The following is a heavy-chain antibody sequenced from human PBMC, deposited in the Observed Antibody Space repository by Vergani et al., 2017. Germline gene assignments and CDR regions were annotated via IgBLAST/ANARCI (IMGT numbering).Heavy chain of an antibody. CDR2: IRSKAYGGTT. Sequence: EVQLVESGEGLLQPGRSLRLSFTASGFTFGDYAMSCFRQAPGKGREWEGFIRSKAYGGTTENAASVKGRFTISRDDSKSIAYLQMNSLKTEDTAVYYCTRDGPWELPLLYWGQGTLVTVSS. D-gene: IGHD1-26*01. V-gene: IGHV3-49*03. CDR3: TRDGPWELPLLY. J-gene: IGHJ4*02. CDR1: GFTFGDYA.